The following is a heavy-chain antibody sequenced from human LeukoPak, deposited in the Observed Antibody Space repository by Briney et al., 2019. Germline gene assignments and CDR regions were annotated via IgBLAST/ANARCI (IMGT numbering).Heavy chain of an antibody. V-gene: IGHV4-59*01. D-gene: IGHD3-3*01. CDR2: IYYSGST. Sequence: SETLSLTCTVSGVSISSYYWSWIRQPPGKGLEWIGYIYYSGSTNYNPSLKSRVTISVDTSKNQFSLKLSSVTAADTAVYYYARYDFWSIYYYGMDVWGQGTTVTVSS. J-gene: IGHJ6*02. CDR3: ARYDFWSIYYYGMDV. CDR1: GVSISSYY.